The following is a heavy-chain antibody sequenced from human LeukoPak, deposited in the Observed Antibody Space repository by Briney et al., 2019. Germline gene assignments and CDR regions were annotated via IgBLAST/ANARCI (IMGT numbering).Heavy chain of an antibody. CDR1: GGSISSYY. J-gene: IGHJ4*02. Sequence: PSETLSLTCTVSGGSISSYYWSWIRQPPGKGLEWTGYIYYSGSTNYNPSLKSRVTISVDTSKNQFSLKLSSVTAADTAVYYCARGRTPYESSGDYFFDYWGRGILVTVSS. D-gene: IGHD3-22*01. V-gene: IGHV4-59*01. CDR3: ARGRTPYESSGDYFFDY. CDR2: IYYSGST.